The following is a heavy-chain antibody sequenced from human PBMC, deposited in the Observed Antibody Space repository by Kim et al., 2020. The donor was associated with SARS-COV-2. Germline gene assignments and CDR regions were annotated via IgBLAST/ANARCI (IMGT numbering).Heavy chain of an antibody. CDR3: ARRGLGYCSGGSRLEAFDI. Sequence: SETLSLTCTVSGGSISSYYWSWIRQPPGKGLEWIGYIYYSGSTNYNPSLKSRVTISVDTSKNQFSLKLSSVTAADTAVYYCARRGLGYCSGGSRLEAFDIWGQGTMVTVSS. CDR1: GGSISSYY. V-gene: IGHV4-59*08. CDR2: IYYSGST. J-gene: IGHJ3*02. D-gene: IGHD2-15*01.